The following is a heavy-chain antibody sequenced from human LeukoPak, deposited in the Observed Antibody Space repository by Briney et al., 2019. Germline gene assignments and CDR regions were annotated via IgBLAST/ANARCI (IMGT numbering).Heavy chain of an antibody. CDR3: ARRLGGSGSYYY. D-gene: IGHD3-10*01. V-gene: IGHV4-39*01. Sequence: SETLSLTCSVSGGSISSSIYYWGWIRQPPGKGLEWIGSIYYSGTTYYNPSLKSRVTISVDTSNNQFSLKLRSVTAADTAVYYCARRLGGSGSYYYWGQGTLVTVSS. CDR2: IYYSGTT. CDR1: GGSISSSIYY. J-gene: IGHJ4*02.